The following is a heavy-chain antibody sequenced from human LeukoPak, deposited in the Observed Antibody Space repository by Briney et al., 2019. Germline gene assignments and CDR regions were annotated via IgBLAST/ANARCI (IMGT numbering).Heavy chain of an antibody. CDR1: GGSISSYY. J-gene: IGHJ5*02. V-gene: IGHV4-59*08. CDR2: IYYSGST. CDR3: ARRLFWFDP. Sequence: PSETLSLTCTVSGGSISSYYWSWIRQPPGKGLEWIGYIYYSGSTNYNPSLKSRVTISVDTSKNQFSLKLSSVTAADTAAYYCARRLFWFDPWGQGTLVTVSS.